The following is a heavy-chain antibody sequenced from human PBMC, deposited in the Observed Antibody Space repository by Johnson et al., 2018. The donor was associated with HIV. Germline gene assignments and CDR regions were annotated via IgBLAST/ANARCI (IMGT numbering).Heavy chain of an antibody. J-gene: IGHJ3*02. V-gene: IGHV3-11*04. CDR1: GFTFSDYY. D-gene: IGHD1-26*01. Sequence: VLLVESGGGLVKPGGSLRLSCAASGFTFSDYYMSWIRQAPGKGLEWVSYISISGSTIYYADSVKGRFTISRDNAKNSLYLQMNSLRAEDTAVYYCARDRTSQRWELLPDDAFDIWGQGTMVTVSS. CDR2: ISISGSTI. CDR3: ARDRTSQRWELLPDDAFDI.